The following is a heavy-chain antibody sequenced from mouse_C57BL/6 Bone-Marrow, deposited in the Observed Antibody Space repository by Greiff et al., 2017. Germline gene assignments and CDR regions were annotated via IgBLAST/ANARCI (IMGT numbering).Heavy chain of an antibody. D-gene: IGHD3-2*02. V-gene: IGHV3-6*01. J-gene: IGHJ3*01. CDR2: ISYDGST. CDR3: ASETAQALFAY. Sequence: EVKLVESGPGLVKPSQSLSLTCSVTGYSITSGYYWNWIRQFPGNKLEWMGNISYDGSTNYNPTLKNRIPITRDTSKNQFFLKFNLVTTEDTAADYCASETAQALFAYWGQGTLVTVSA. CDR1: GYSITSGYY.